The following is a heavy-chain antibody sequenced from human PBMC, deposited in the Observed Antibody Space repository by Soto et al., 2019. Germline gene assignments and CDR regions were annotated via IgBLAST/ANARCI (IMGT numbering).Heavy chain of an antibody. V-gene: IGHV3-21*01. D-gene: IGHD3-10*01. CDR2: ISSSSSYI. Sequence: PGGSLRLSCAASGFTFSSYSMNWVRQAPGKGLEWVSSISSSSSYIYYADSVKGRFTISRDNAKNSLYLQMNSLRAEDTAVYYCARDNHYYGSGSYYSSAYIIDYWGQGTLFTVSS. CDR1: GFTFSSYS. CDR3: ARDNHYYGSGSYYSSAYIIDY. J-gene: IGHJ4*02.